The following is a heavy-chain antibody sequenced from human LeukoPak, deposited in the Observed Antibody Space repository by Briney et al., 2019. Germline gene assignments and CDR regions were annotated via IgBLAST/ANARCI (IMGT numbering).Heavy chain of an antibody. V-gene: IGHV3-30*03. J-gene: IGHJ6*02. CDR2: ISYDGSNK. CDR1: GFTFSSYG. CDR3: ARDRYCSGGSCYYYGMDV. Sequence: GGSLRLSCAASGFTFSSYGMHWVRQAPGKGLEWVAVISYDGSNKYYADSVKGRFTISRDNSKNTLYLQMNSLRAEDTAVYYCARDRYCSGGSCYYYGMDVWGQGTTVTVSS. D-gene: IGHD2-15*01.